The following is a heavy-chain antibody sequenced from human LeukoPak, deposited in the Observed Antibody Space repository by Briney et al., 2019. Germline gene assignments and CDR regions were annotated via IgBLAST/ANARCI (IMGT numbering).Heavy chain of an antibody. V-gene: IGHV5-51*01. D-gene: IGHD1-20*01. J-gene: IGHJ4*02. CDR1: GYSFTSYW. CDR2: IFPGESDT. CDR3: ARHSLSGNWKI. Sequence: GEALKISCKGSGYSFTSYWIGWVRQMRGKGLEWMGIIFPGESDTRYSPSFQGRVTISADESISSAYRQWISLESSATTRYYCARHSLSGNWKIWGQGTLVTVYS.